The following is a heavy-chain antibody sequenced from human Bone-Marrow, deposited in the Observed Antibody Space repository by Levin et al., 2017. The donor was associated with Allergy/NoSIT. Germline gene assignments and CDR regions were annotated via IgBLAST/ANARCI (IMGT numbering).Heavy chain of an antibody. CDR2: INHSGST. J-gene: IGHJ5*02. CDR3: ATEPAATQSGWFDP. D-gene: IGHD2-2*01. Sequence: SSETLSLTCAVYGGSFSGYYWSWIRQPPGKGLEWIGEINHSGSTNYNPSLKSRVTISVDTSKNQFSLKLSSVTAADTAVYYCATEPAATQSGWFDPWGQGTLVTVSS. V-gene: IGHV4-34*01. CDR1: GGSFSGYY.